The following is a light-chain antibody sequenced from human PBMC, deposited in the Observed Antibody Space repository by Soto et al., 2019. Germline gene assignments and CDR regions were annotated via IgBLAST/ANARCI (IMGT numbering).Light chain of an antibody. J-gene: IGKJ4*01. CDR2: DAY. CDR1: QSVSSN. CDR3: QQYGSSPS. V-gene: IGKV3-20*01. Sequence: EIVMTQSPATLSVSPGERATLSCRASQSVSSNLAWYQQKPGQAPRLLIYDAYSRATGISDRFSGSGSGTDFILTISRLEPEYFTVYCCQQYGSSPSFGGGTKVDIK.